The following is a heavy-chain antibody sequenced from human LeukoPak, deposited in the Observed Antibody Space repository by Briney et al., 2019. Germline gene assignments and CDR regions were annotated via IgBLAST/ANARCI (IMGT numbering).Heavy chain of an antibody. V-gene: IGHV5-51*01. Sequence: GESLKISCKGSGYSFTSYWIGWVRQMPGKGLEWMGIIYPGDSDTRYSPSFQGQVTISADKSISTAYLQWSSLKASGTAMYYCARHAEFWSGYNDYWGQGTLVTVSS. CDR2: IYPGDSDT. J-gene: IGHJ4*02. CDR1: GYSFTSYW. D-gene: IGHD3-3*01. CDR3: ARHAEFWSGYNDY.